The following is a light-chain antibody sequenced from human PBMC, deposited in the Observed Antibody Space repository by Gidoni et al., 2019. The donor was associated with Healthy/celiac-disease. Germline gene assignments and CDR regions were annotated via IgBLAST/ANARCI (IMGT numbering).Light chain of an antibody. CDR3: QQFRA. V-gene: IGKV3-20*01. J-gene: IGKJ4*01. CDR1: QRISSSY. CDR2: GAA. Sequence: EILLTQSPGTLSFSLGERATLSCRASQRISSSYLDWYQQKTGQAPRLLIYGAASRATGIPDRFSGRGSGTDCTLTISRLEPEDFAEYYCQQFRAFGGGTKVEIK.